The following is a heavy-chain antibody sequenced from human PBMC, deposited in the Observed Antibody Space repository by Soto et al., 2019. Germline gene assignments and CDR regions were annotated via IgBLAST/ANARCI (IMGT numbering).Heavy chain of an antibody. Sequence: ASVKVSCKASGYTFTSYGISWVRQAPGQGLEWMGWISAYNGNTNYAQKLQGRVTMTTDTPTSTAYMELRSLRSDDTAVYYCARVSCSSGWHTYYYYYGMDVWGQGTTVTVSS. CDR2: ISAYNGNT. V-gene: IGHV1-18*01. CDR1: GYTFTSYG. CDR3: ARVSCSSGWHTYYYYYGMDV. J-gene: IGHJ6*02. D-gene: IGHD6-19*01.